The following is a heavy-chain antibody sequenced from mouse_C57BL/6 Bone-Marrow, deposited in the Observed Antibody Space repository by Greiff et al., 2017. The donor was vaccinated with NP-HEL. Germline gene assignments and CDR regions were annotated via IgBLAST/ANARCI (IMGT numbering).Heavy chain of an antibody. Sequence: QVQLQQPGAELVRPGTSVKLSCKASGYTFTSYWMHWVKQRPGQGLEWIGVIDPSDSYTKYNQKFKGKATLTVDTSSSTAYMKLSSLTSEDSAVYYSARGGYSNYVFAYWGQGTLVTVSA. V-gene: IGHV1-59*01. J-gene: IGHJ3*01. D-gene: IGHD2-5*01. CDR2: IDPSDSYT. CDR3: ARGGYSNYVFAY. CDR1: GYTFTSYW.